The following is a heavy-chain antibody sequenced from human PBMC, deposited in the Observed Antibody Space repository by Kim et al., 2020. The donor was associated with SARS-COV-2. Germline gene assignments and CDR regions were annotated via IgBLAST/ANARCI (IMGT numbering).Heavy chain of an antibody. CDR3: ARDLGGAKAY. D-gene: IGHD1-26*01. V-gene: IGHV1-46*01. J-gene: IGHJ4*02. Sequence: STSSAQKFPGRVTLTRNTSTSTVYMELSSLRSEDTAVYYCARDLGGAKAYWGQGTLVTVSS. CDR2: ST.